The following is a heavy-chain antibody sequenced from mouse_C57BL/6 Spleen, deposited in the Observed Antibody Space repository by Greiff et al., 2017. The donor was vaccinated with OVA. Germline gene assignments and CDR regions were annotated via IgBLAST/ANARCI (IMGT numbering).Heavy chain of an antibody. J-gene: IGHJ4*01. CDR3: ARSYAMDY. CDR2: SRNKANDYTT. V-gene: IGHV7-1*01. CDR1: GFTFSDFY. Sequence: EVQRVESGGGLVQSGRSLRLSCATSGFTFSDFYMEWVRQAPGKGLEWIAASRNKANDYTTEYSASVKGRFIVSRDTSQSILYLQMNALRAEDTAIYYCARSYAMDYWGQGTSVTVSS.